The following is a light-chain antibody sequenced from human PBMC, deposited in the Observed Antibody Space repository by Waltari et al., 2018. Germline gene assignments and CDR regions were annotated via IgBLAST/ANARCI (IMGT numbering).Light chain of an antibody. CDR1: SSDVGRYNY. J-gene: IGLJ2*01. Sequence: QSALTQPPSASESPGQSVTIPCTGTSSDVGRYNYVSWYQQHPGKAPKLMIYEVSKRPSGVPDRFSGSKSGNTASLTVSGLQAEDEADYYCSSYAGSNSVVFGGGTKLTVL. CDR3: SSYAGSNSVV. V-gene: IGLV2-8*01. CDR2: EVS.